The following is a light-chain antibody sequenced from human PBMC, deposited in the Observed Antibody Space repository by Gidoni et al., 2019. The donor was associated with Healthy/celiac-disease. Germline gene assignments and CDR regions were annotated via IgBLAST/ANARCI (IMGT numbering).Light chain of an antibody. CDR3: MQALQTPRT. J-gene: IGKJ1*01. CDR2: LVS. CDR1: QSLLHSNGYNY. V-gene: IGKV2-28*01. Sequence: DIVMTQSPLSLPVTPGEPASISCRSSQSLLHSNGYNYLDWYLQKPGQSPQLLIYLVSNRASGVPDRFSGSGSGTDFTLKISRVEAEYVGVYYCMQALQTPRTFGQGTKVEIK.